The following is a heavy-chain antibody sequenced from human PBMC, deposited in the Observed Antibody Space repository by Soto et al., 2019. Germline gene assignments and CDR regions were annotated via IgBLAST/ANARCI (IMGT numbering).Heavy chain of an antibody. D-gene: IGHD3-10*01. CDR2: ISNSGDTI. CDR1: GFTFSDYY. J-gene: IGHJ5*02. CDR3: AKDRSTYYLVPPFDP. V-gene: IGHV3-11*01. Sequence: SLRLSCAASGFTFSDYYMSWIRQAPGKGLEWISYISNSGDTIYYADSVKGRFTISRDNSKNTLYLQMNSLRAEDTAVYYCAKDRSTYYLVPPFDPWGQGTLVTVSS.